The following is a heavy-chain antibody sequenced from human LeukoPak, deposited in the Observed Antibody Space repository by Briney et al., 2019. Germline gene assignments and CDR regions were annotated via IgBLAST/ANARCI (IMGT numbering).Heavy chain of an antibody. CDR3: ARQAPTYYYDSSGYWGNYYYMDV. CDR1: GYTFTSYG. J-gene: IGHJ6*03. D-gene: IGHD3-22*01. V-gene: IGHV1-18*01. Sequence: ASVKVSCKASGYTFTSYGISWVRQAPGQGLEWMGWISAYNGNTNYAQKLQGRVTMTTDTSTSTAYMELRSLRSDDTAVYYCARQAPTYYYDSSGYWGNYYYMDVWGKGTTVTVSS. CDR2: ISAYNGNT.